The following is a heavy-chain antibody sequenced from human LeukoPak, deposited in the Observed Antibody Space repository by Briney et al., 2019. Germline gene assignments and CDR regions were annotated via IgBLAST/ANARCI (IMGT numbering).Heavy chain of an antibody. D-gene: IGHD4-17*01. CDR2: IHYSGTA. Sequence: SETLSLTCTVSDGSITNYDWSWVRQPPGKGLEFIGHIHYSGTANYNPSLRSRVTISIDTSKKHFFLKLKSVTAADTAVYYCATSITVTTDYWGQGTLVTVSS. V-gene: IGHV4-59*08. CDR3: ATSITVTTDY. J-gene: IGHJ4*02. CDR1: DGSITNYD.